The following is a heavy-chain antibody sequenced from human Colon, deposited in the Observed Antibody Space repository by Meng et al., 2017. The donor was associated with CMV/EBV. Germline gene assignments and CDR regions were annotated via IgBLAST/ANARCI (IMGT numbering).Heavy chain of an antibody. D-gene: IGHD3-10*01. CDR2: ISAYNGHT. V-gene: IGHV1-18*01. Sequence: ASAKVSRKPSGYTFTSYGINWVRQVPGQGLEWMGWISAYNGHTNYAQKLKGRVTMTTDTSTSTAYMELRSLRSDDTAVYYCARISVVRGVVPYYYYGMDVWGQGTTVTVSS. CDR1: GYTFTSYG. J-gene: IGHJ6*02. CDR3: ARISVVRGVVPYYYYGMDV.